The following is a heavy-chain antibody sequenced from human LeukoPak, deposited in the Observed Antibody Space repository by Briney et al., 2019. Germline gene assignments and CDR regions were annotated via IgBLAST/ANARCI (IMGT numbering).Heavy chain of an antibody. CDR3: ARGDGSYLL. CDR1: GYTFTGYY. V-gene: IGHV1-2*02. CDR2: INPNSGGT. Sequence: ASVKVSCKASGYTFTGYYIHWVRQAPGQGLEWMGWINPNSGGTNYGQNFQGRVIMTRDTSISTAYMELSSLRSDDTAVYYCARGDGSYLLWGQGTLVTVSS. J-gene: IGHJ4*02. D-gene: IGHD1-26*01.